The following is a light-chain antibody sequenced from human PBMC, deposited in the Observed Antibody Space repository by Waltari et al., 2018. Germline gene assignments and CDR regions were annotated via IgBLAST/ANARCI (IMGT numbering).Light chain of an antibody. CDR3: QQTYNTPVT. J-gene: IGKJ5*01. V-gene: IGKV1-39*01. CDR1: QSISTY. Sequence: DIQMTQSPSSLSASVGDRVTITCRASQSISTYLNWYQQKPGKAPKVLIYAASSLQSGVPSRFRCSGSGTDFTLTISSLQPEDFATYYCQQTYNTPVTFGQGTRLEIK. CDR2: AAS.